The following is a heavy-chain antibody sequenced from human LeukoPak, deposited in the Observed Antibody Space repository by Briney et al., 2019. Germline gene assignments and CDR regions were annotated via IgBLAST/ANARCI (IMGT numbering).Heavy chain of an antibody. Sequence: SQTLSLTCAISGDSVSSNSAAWNWIRQSPSRGLEWLGRTYYRSKWYNDYAVSVKSRITISPDTSKNQFSLQLNSVTPEDTAVYYCARDLCYYDSSGYYYCNFDYWGQGTLVTASS. J-gene: IGHJ4*02. CDR1: GDSVSSNSAA. D-gene: IGHD3-22*01. CDR3: ARDLCYYDSSGYYYCNFDY. CDR2: TYYRSKWYN. V-gene: IGHV6-1*01.